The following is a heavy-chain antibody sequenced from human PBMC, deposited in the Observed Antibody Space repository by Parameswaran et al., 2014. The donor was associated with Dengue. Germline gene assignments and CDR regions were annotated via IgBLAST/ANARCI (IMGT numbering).Heavy chain of an antibody. J-gene: IGHJ5*02. CDR2: IRGTSVYT. CDR3: VRWMAEKGVSGGGWFDP. D-gene: IGHD5-12*01. V-gene: IGHV3-11*06. Sequence: RWIRQPPGKGLEWLSHIRGTSVYTNSAESLKGRFTISRDNANNLLYLQMNSLRVEDTAVYYCVRWMAEKGVSGGGWFDPWGLGTLVTVSS.